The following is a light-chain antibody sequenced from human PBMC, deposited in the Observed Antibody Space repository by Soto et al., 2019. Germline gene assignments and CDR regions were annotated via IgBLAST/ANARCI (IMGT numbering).Light chain of an antibody. CDR3: QQYGSSQGYT. CDR2: GAS. CDR1: QSVSSSY. Sequence: EIVLTQSPGTLSLSPGERATLSCRASQSVSSSYLAWYQQKPGQAPRLLIYGASSRATGIPDRVSGSGSGTDFTLTSSRLEPEDFAVYYCQQYGSSQGYTFGQGTKLEIK. V-gene: IGKV3-20*01. J-gene: IGKJ2*01.